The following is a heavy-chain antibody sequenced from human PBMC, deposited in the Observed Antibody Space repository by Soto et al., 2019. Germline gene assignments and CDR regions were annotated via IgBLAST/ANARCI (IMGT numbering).Heavy chain of an antibody. CDR3: ARHRLLTPPVY. CDR1: GGSISSNNYY. Sequence: QLQLQESGPGLVKPSETLSLTGTVSGGSISSNNYYWGWIRQPPRKGLEWIGSIYYSGTTYYNPSLKNRLTISVDTSKNQFSLKLSSVTAADTAVYYCARHRLLTPPVYWGQGTLVTVSS. CDR2: IYYSGTT. J-gene: IGHJ4*02. V-gene: IGHV4-39*01. D-gene: IGHD1-26*01.